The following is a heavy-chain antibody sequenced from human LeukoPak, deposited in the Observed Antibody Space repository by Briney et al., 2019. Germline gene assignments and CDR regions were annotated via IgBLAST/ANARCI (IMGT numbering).Heavy chain of an antibody. J-gene: IGHJ4*02. CDR3: ARDLLVVPAATDY. CDR2: ISSSGSTI. Sequence: PGGSLRLSCAASGFTFSDYYMSWIRQAPGKGLEWVSYISSSGSTIYYADSVKGRFTISRDNAKNSLYLQMNSLRAEDTAVYYCARDLLVVPAATDYWGQGTLVTVSS. CDR1: GFTFSDYY. V-gene: IGHV3-11*01. D-gene: IGHD2-2*01.